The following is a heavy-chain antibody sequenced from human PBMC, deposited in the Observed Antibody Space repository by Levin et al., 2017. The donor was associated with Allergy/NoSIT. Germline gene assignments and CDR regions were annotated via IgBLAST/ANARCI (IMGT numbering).Heavy chain of an antibody. CDR1: GFTFSSYV. CDR2: ISGNGDTT. CDR3: VKDRNFGPGRYHFDY. Sequence: PGGSLRLSCAASGFTFSSYVMSWVSQAPGKGLEWVSSISGNGDTTYYADSVKGRFTISRDKSKSTLYLQMNSLRAEDTAVSYCVKDRNFGPGRYHFDYWGQGTRVTVSS. V-gene: IGHV3-23*01. D-gene: IGHD4-11*01. J-gene: IGHJ4*02.